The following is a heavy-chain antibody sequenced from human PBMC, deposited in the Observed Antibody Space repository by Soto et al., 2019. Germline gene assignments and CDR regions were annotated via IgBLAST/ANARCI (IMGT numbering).Heavy chain of an antibody. D-gene: IGHD3-10*01. CDR3: ARVRGSGSYWGYYFDY. CDR1: GGSISSGDYY. J-gene: IGHJ4*02. V-gene: IGHV4-30-4*01. CDR2: IYYSGGT. Sequence: KTSETLSLTCTVSGGSISSGDYYWSWIRQPPGKGLEWIGSIYYSGGTYYNPSLKSRLTISVDTSKNQLSLKLSSVTAADTAVYSCARVRGSGSYWGYYFDYWGQGTLVTVSS.